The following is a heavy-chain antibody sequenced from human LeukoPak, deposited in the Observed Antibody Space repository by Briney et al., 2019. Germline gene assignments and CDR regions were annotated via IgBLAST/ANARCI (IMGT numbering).Heavy chain of an antibody. CDR3: ARGAIGAAGTYDN. D-gene: IGHD6-13*01. V-gene: IGHV3-7*04. CDR2: IKQDGSEK. Sequence: GGSLRLSCAASGFTFNNYWMSWVRQAPGKGLEWVANIKQDGSEKYYVDSVKGRFTISRDNAKNSLYLQMNSLRAEDTAVYYCARGAIGAAGTYDNWGQGTLVTVSS. J-gene: IGHJ4*02. CDR1: GFTFNNYW.